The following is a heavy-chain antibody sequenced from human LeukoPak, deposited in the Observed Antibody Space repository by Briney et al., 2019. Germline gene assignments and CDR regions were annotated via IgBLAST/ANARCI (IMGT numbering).Heavy chain of an antibody. CDR2: ISRSSNYK. V-gene: IGHV3-21*01. CDR1: GFTFSSYS. J-gene: IGHJ4*02. CDR3: ARWGLGSSWDVFEN. D-gene: IGHD6-13*01. Sequence: PGGSLRLSCAASGFTFSSYSMNWVRQAPGKGLEWVSSISRSSNYKYCADSVKGRFTISRDNAKNSLYLQMNSLRAEDTALYYCARWGLGSSWDVFENWGQGTLVTVSS.